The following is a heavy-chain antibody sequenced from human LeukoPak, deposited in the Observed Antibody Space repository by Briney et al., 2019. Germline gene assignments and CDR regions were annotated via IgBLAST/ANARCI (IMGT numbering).Heavy chain of an antibody. CDR2: ISSSGSTK. V-gene: IGHV3-48*03. CDR1: GFSFSSYE. CDR3: ARDVGFGGYSRGIFDY. D-gene: IGHD3-10*01. J-gene: IGHJ4*02. Sequence: PGGSLRLSCAASGFSFSSYEINWVRQAPGKGLEWVSYISSSGSTKYYADSVKGRFTMSRDNANNSLYLQMNSLRAEDTAVYYCARDVGFGGYSRGIFDYWGQATLVTVSS.